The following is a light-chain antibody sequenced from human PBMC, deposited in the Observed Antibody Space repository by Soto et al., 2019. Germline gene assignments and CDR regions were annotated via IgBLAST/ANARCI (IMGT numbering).Light chain of an antibody. Sequence: DIQMTHSPSTLPVSVGDRVAISGRAGQSLSDRLAWYQQKPGTAPKHLIYRASTLESGVPSRFSGSGSGTEFTLTISSLQPDDFATYHCQQYNSYSFGQGTKVDIK. CDR2: RAS. CDR1: QSLSDR. CDR3: QQYNSYS. J-gene: IGKJ1*01. V-gene: IGKV1-5*01.